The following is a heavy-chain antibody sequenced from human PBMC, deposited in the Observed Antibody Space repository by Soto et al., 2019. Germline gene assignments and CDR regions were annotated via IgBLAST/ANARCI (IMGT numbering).Heavy chain of an antibody. J-gene: IGHJ3*02. CDR3: AQALVFTGGDGFDS. V-gene: IGHV4-31*02. CDR2: IYYSGNP. CDR1: GGSITTGGXX. Sequence: QVRLQEWGPGLVKPSQTLSLKCSVSGGSITTGGXXXXXXXXXXXKGXEWTGDIYYSGNPYYNASLTSRGTISVEAATHQFSLKLSSVTVAETAVYYCAQALVFTGGDGFDSCGQVRLVTVS. D-gene: IGHD1-1*01.